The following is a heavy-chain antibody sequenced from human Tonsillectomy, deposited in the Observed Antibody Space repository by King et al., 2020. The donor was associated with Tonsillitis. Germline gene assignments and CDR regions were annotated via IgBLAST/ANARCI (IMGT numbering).Heavy chain of an antibody. D-gene: IGHD2-8*01. J-gene: IGHJ4*02. CDR2: MNSNSGNT. CDR1: GYSFTSYD. CDR3: ARGGGDYATNGRLRRGPLDS. Sequence: VQLVESGAEVKKPGASVRVSCKASGYSFTSYDVNWVRQAPGQGLEWMAWMNSNSGNTGYAQTFRGRLIVTSDTSTSTAYMDLTSLPSEDTAVYFCARGGGDYATNGRLRRGPLDSWGQGTLVTVSS. V-gene: IGHV1-8*02.